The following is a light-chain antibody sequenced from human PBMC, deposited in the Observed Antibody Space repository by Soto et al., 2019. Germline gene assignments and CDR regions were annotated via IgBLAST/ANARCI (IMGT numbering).Light chain of an antibody. CDR3: QQRSNWSLT. Sequence: EIVLTQSQPTLSLSQGERATLSCRASQSVSSYLAWYQQKPGQAPRLLIYDASNRATGIPARFSGSGSGTDFTLTISSLEPEDFAVYYCQQRSNWSLTFGGGTKVDIK. J-gene: IGKJ4*01. CDR2: DAS. V-gene: IGKV3-11*01. CDR1: QSVSSY.